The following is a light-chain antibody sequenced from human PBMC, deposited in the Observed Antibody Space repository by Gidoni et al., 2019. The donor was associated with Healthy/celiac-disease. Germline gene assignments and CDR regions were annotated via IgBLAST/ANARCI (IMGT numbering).Light chain of an antibody. J-gene: IGKJ2*04. Sequence: EIVLTQSPATLSLSPGERATLSCRASQSVSSYLAWYQQNPGQAPRLLIYDASNSATGIPARFIGSGSWTDFTLTISSLEPEDFAFYYCQQRSNWPLCSFGQGTKLEIK. CDR1: QSVSSY. V-gene: IGKV3-11*01. CDR2: DAS. CDR3: QQRSNWPLCS.